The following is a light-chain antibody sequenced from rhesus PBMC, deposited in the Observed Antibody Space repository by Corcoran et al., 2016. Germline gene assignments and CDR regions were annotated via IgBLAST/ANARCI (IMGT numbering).Light chain of an antibody. Sequence: DIQMTQSPSSLSASVGERVTITCRASQTISSDLAWYQQKPGKVPKLLIYAASTLQSGVPSRFSGSGSGTVFTLTISSLQPEDFATYYCQQHNSPPRTFGQGTKVEI. CDR2: AAS. CDR1: QTISSD. CDR3: QQHNSPPRT. V-gene: IGKV1-44*03. J-gene: IGKJ1*01.